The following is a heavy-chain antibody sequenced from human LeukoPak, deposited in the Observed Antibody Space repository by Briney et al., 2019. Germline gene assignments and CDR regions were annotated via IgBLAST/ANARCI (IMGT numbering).Heavy chain of an antibody. J-gene: IGHJ4*02. Sequence: EWVAHIRRDGVEKYYVDSARGRFTISRDNAKNSMNLQMNGLRVEDTAVYYCTRVNNRYSDFWSQGSLVIVSS. CDR2: IRRDGVEK. CDR3: TRVNNRYSDF. D-gene: IGHD2-15*01. V-gene: IGHV3-7*01.